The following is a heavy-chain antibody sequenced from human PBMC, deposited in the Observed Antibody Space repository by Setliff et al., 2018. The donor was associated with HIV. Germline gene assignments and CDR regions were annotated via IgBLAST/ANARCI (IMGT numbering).Heavy chain of an antibody. J-gene: IGHJ3*02. CDR2: LYYGGST. CDR3: ARHQVIPTVIGAFDI. Sequence: PSETLSLTCTVSGGPFSSSSYYWGWVRQPPGKGLEWIGSLYYGGSTYYNPSLKSRVTISVGTSKNHFSLKLSSVTAADTAVYYCARHQVIPTVIGAFDIWGQGTVVTVSS. V-gene: IGHV4-39*01. CDR1: GGPFSSSSYY. D-gene: IGHD3-16*02.